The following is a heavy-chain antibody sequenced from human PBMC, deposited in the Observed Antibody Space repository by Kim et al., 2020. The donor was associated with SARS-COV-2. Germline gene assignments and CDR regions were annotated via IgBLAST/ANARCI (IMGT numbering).Heavy chain of an antibody. J-gene: IGHJ5*02. CDR2: ISSSSSTI. D-gene: IGHD3-3*01. V-gene: IGHV3-48*04. CDR3: ARVAITIRPGAWFDP. CDR1: GFTFSSYS. Sequence: GGSLRLSCAASGFTFSSYSMNWVRQAPGKGLEWVSYISSSSSTIYYADSVKGRFTISRDNAKNSLYLQMNSLRAEDTAVYYCARVAITIRPGAWFDPWGQGTLVTVSS.